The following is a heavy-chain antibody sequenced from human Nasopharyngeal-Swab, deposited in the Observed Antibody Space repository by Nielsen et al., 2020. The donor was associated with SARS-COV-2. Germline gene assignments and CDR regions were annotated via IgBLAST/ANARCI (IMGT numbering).Heavy chain of an antibody. CDR2: ISSSSSYI. V-gene: IGHV3-21*01. D-gene: IGHD3-10*01. Sequence: GGSLRLSCAASGFTFSSYSMNWVRQAPGKGLGWVSSISSSSSYIYYADSVKGRFTISRDNAKNSLYLQMNSLRAEDTAVYYCARDPGRWVRGVYYWGQGTLVTVSS. CDR3: ARDPGRWVRGVYY. J-gene: IGHJ4*02. CDR1: GFTFSSYS.